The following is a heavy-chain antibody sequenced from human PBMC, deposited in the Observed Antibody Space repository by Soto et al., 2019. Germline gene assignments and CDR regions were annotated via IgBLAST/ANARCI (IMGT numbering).Heavy chain of an antibody. J-gene: IGHJ5*02. CDR3: ARAPVVAATADDQKYNWFDP. D-gene: IGHD2-15*01. V-gene: IGHV1-2*04. CDR2: INPNSGGT. Sequence: QVQLVQSGAEVKKPGASVKVSCKASGYTFTGYYMHWVRQAPGQGLEWMGWINPNSGGTNYAQKFQGWVTMTRDTAISKAYMELSRLRSDDTAVYYCARAPVVAATADDQKYNWFDPWGQGTLVTVSS. CDR1: GYTFTGYY.